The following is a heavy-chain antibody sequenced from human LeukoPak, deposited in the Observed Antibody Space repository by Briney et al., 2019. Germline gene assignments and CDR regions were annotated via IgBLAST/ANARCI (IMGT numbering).Heavy chain of an antibody. D-gene: IGHD4-17*01. Sequence: ASVKVSCKVSGYTLTELSMHWVRQAPGKGLQWMGGFDPEDGETIYAQKFQGRVTMTRDTSTSTVYMELSSLRSEDTAVYYCARDGGPTVTTQFDPWGQGTLVTVSS. J-gene: IGHJ5*02. CDR1: GYTLTELS. V-gene: IGHV1-24*01. CDR2: FDPEDGET. CDR3: ARDGGPTVTTQFDP.